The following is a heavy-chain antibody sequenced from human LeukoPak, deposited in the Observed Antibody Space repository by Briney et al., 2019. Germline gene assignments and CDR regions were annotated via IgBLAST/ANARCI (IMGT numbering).Heavy chain of an antibody. D-gene: IGHD2-2*01. Sequence: GGSLRLSCAASGFTFGSFGMNWVRQAPGKGLEWVSSISSSGNYIYYADSVKGRFTISRDNAKNSVYLQMNSLRAEDTAVYYCARRCSSTSCLQDWGQGTLVTVSS. CDR2: ISSSGNYI. J-gene: IGHJ1*01. CDR3: ARRCSSTSCLQD. CDR1: GFTFGSFG. V-gene: IGHV3-21*01.